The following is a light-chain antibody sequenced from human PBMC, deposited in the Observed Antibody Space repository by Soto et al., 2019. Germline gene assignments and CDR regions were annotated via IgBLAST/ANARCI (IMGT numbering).Light chain of an antibody. CDR2: GAS. V-gene: IGKV3-20*01. Sequence: EIVLTQSPVTLSLSPGERATLSCRASQSVSTYLAWYQQKPGQAPRLLIYGASTRATGIPARFSGSGSGTEFTLTISRLEPEDFAVYYCQQYDNSPITFGQGTRLEIK. CDR3: QQYDNSPIT. CDR1: QSVSTY. J-gene: IGKJ5*01.